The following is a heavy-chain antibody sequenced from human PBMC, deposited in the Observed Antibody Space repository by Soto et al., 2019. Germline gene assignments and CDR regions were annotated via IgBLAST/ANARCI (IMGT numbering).Heavy chain of an antibody. J-gene: IGHJ4*02. CDR3: ARLEGLATISNYFDF. CDR1: GDSINSDKFY. D-gene: IGHD3-9*01. Sequence: SETLSLTCSVSGDSINSDKFYWGWIRQPPGKGLEWIGSIYFRGNTYYNPSLQTRVTISLDKSKSQFSLKLNSVTAADSAVYFCARLEGLATISNYFDFWGQGALVTVSS. V-gene: IGHV4-39*01. CDR2: IYFRGNT.